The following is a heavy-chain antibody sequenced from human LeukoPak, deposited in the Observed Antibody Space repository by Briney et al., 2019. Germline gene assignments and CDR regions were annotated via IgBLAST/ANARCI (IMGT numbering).Heavy chain of an antibody. V-gene: IGHV1-46*01. D-gene: IGHD1-26*01. CDR3: ARISGSPYYFDY. J-gene: IGHJ4*02. Sequence: ASVKVSCKASGYTFTTYYIHWVRQAPGQGLEWMGIINPGGGSTSYAQKFQGRVTMTRDTSTSTVYMELSSLRSEDTAVYYCARISGSPYYFDYWGQGTLVTVSS. CDR1: GYTFTTYY. CDR2: INPGGGST.